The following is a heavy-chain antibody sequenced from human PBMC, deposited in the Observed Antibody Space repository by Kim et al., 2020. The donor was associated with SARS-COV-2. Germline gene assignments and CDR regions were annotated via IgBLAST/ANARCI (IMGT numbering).Heavy chain of an antibody. CDR3: ARATMVRGVIISYYYGMDV. D-gene: IGHD3-10*01. CDR2: IIPIFGTA. CDR1: GGTFSSYA. V-gene: IGHV1-69*13. J-gene: IGHJ6*02. Sequence: SVKVSCKASGGTFSSYAISWVRQAPGQGLEWMGGIIPIFGTANYAQKFQGRVTITADESTSTAYMELSSLRSEDTAVYYCARATMVRGVIISYYYGMDVWSQGTTVTVSS.